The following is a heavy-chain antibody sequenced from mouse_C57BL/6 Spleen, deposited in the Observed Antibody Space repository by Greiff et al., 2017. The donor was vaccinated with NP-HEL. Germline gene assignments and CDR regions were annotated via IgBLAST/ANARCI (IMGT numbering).Heavy chain of an antibody. V-gene: IGHV1-81*01. CDR3: ARYYYGTVDY. Sequence: QVQLKESGAELARPGASVKLSCKASGYTFTSYGISWVKQRTGQGLEWIGEIYPRSGNTYYNEKCKGKATLTADKYSSTAYMELRSLTSEDSAVYFCARYYYGTVDYWGQGTTLTVSS. D-gene: IGHD1-1*01. CDR2: IYPRSGNT. CDR1: GYTFTSYG. J-gene: IGHJ2*01.